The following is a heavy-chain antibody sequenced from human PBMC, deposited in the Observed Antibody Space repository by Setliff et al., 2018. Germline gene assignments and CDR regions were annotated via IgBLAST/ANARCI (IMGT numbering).Heavy chain of an antibody. D-gene: IGHD3-16*01. CDR2: INPKNGGA. CDR1: GYTFTGYY. J-gene: IGHJ6*02. CDR3: ARERAGGRGFTFGAIYYYYGMDV. Sequence: ASVKVSCKASGYTFTGYYMHWVRQAPGQGLEWMGRINPKNGGATYPQNLQGRVTMTRDTSMSTVYMELSSLRFEDTAVYYCARERAGGRGFTFGAIYYYYGMDVWGQGTTVTVSS. V-gene: IGHV1-2*06.